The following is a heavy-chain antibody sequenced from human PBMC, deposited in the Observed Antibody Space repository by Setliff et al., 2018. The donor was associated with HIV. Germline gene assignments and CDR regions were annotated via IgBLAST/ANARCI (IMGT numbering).Heavy chain of an antibody. D-gene: IGHD2-8*01. CDR1: GFTFSDHY. Sequence: PGGSLRLSCAASGFTFSDHYMDWVRQAPGKGLEWVGRIRTKANSYTTEYAASVKGRFTISRDDSKNSLYLHMNSLRAEDTAVYYCARNPYNGIWRTTDYWGQGTLVTVSS. CDR2: IRTKANSYTT. CDR3: ARNPYNGIWRTTDY. J-gene: IGHJ4*02. V-gene: IGHV3-72*01.